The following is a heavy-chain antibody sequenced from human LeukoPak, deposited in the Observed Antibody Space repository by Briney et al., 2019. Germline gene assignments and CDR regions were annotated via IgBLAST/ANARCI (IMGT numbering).Heavy chain of an antibody. D-gene: IGHD3-3*01. J-gene: IGHJ4*02. CDR1: GYTFTSYG. V-gene: IGHV1-18*01. Sequence: EASVKVSCKASGYTFTSYGISWVRQAPGQGLEWMGWISAYNGNTNYAQKLQGRVTMTTDTSTSTAYMELRSLRSDDTAVYYCVRDLRFPVRFFVLGPVVSDYWGQGTLVTVSS. CDR3: VRDLRFPVRFFVLGPVVSDY. CDR2: ISAYNGNT.